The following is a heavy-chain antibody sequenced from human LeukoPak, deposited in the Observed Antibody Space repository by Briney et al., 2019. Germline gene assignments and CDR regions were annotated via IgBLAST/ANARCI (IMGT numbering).Heavy chain of an antibody. CDR2: ISYDGSLK. CDR3: ARVSLERQLWLPFDY. J-gene: IGHJ4*02. V-gene: IGHV3-30*03. CDR1: GFIFSNYD. Sequence: GGPQRLSCAGSGFIFSNYDIHWAPQAPGKGLEWVTAISYDGSLKYYADSVRGRFTISRDNSKNTLHLQMNSLRIEDTAVYYCARVSLERQLWLPFDYWGQGTLVTVSS. D-gene: IGHD5-18*01.